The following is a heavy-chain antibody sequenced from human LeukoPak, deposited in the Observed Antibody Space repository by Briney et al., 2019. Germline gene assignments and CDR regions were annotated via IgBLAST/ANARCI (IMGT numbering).Heavy chain of an antibody. CDR1: GYSFTRYW. V-gene: IGHV5-51*01. Sequence: GESLKISCKGSGYSFTRYWIGWVRQMPGKGLEWMGIIYPGDSDTRYSPSFQGQVTISADKSISTAYLQWSSLKASDTAMYYCARSYCSGGSCQGWFSLFDYWGQGTLVTVPS. J-gene: IGHJ4*02. CDR2: IYPGDSDT. D-gene: IGHD2-15*01. CDR3: ARSYCSGGSCQGWFSLFDY.